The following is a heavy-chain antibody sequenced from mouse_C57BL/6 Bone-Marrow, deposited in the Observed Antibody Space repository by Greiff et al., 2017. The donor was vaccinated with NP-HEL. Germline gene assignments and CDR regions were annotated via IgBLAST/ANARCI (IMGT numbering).Heavy chain of an antibody. V-gene: IGHV7-1*01. Sequence: EVQGVESGGGLVQSGRSLRLSCATSGFTFSDFYMEWVRQAPGKGLEWIAASRNKANDYTTEYSASVKGRFIVSRDTSQSILYLQMKALRAEDTAIYYCARDEGGGSSLDVWDTGTTVTVSS. D-gene: IGHD1-1*01. CDR1: GFTFSDFY. J-gene: IGHJ1*03. CDR3: ARDEGGGSSLDV. CDR2: SRNKANDYTT.